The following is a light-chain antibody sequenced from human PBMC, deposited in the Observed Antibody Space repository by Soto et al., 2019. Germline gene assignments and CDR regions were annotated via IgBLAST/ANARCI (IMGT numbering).Light chain of an antibody. J-gene: IGKJ1*01. CDR2: DAS. Sequence: DIQMTQSPSTLSASVGDRVTITCRASQSISSWLAWNQQKPGKAPKLLIYDASSVESGVPSRYSGSGSGTEFNLTISSLQPDDFATYYCQQYNSYSWTFGQGPKVEIK. CDR1: QSISSW. V-gene: IGKV1-5*01. CDR3: QQYNSYSWT.